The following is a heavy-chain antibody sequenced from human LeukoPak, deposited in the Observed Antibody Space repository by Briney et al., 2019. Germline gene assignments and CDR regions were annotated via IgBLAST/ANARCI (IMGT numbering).Heavy chain of an antibody. D-gene: IGHD5-12*01. V-gene: IGHV4-4*07. CDR2: IYTSGST. CDR1: GGSISSYY. J-gene: IGHJ4*02. Sequence: KTSETLSLTCTVSGGSISSYYWSWIRQPAGKGLEWIGRIYTSGSTKYNPSLKSRVTMSVDTSENQFSLKLSSVTAADTAVYYCARDGNSGYTFDYWGQGTLVTVSS. CDR3: ARDGNSGYTFDY.